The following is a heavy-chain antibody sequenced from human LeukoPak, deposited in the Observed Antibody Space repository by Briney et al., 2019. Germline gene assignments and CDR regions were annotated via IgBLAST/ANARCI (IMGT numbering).Heavy chain of an antibody. V-gene: IGHV3-23*01. CDR1: GFRFSSYA. CDR3: AKDPRVYSGYGSHHY. J-gene: IGHJ4*02. Sequence: GGSLRLSCAASGFRFSSYAMNWVRQAPGKGLEWVSSISATSSSTYNADSVRGRFAISRDNSKNTLYLQMNSLRAEDTAVYYCAKDPRVYSGYGSHHYWGQGALVTVSS. D-gene: IGHD5-12*01. CDR2: ISATSSST.